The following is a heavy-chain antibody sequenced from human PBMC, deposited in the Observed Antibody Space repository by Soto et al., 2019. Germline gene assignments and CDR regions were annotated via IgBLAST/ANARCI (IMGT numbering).Heavy chain of an antibody. J-gene: IGHJ6*02. CDR2: IKQDGSEK. CDR3: ARSNSPRYYYYGMDV. D-gene: IGHD1-7*01. Sequence: PGGSLRLSCAASGFTFSSYWMSWVRQAPGKGLEWVANIKQDGSEKYYVDSVKGRFTISRDNAKNSLYLQMNSLRAEDTAVYYCARSNSPRYYYYGMDVWGQGTTVTVSS. CDR1: GFTFSSYW. V-gene: IGHV3-7*01.